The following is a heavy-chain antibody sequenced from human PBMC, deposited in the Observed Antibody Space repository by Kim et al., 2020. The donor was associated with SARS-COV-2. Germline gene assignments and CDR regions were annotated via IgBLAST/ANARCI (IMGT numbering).Heavy chain of an antibody. J-gene: IGHJ6*03. Sequence: ADSGKGRFTISRDNATTSLYLQMNSLRAEDTALYYCAKGYTYYYYYYMDVWGKGTTVTVSS. CDR3: AKGYTYYYYYYMDV. V-gene: IGHV3-9*01. D-gene: IGHD5-18*01.